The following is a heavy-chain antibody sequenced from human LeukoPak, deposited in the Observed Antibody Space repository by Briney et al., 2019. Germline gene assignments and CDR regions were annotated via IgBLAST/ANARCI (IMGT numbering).Heavy chain of an antibody. V-gene: IGHV1-2*02. CDR1: GYIFTDYY. D-gene: IGHD2-15*01. J-gene: IGHJ4*02. Sequence: ASVKVSCKASGYIFTDYYMHWVRQAPGQGLEWMGWINPNSGGTNYAQKFQGRVTMTRDTSISTAYMELSRLRSDDTAMYYCARDYSRGSGVFNYWGQGTLVTVSS. CDR2: INPNSGGT. CDR3: ARDYSRGSGVFNY.